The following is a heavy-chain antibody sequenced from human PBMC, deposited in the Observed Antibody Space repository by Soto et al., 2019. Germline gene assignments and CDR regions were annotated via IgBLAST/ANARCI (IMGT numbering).Heavy chain of an antibody. CDR3: AKSGYCSCGSCYWYFDL. CDR1: GFTFSSYG. V-gene: IGHV3-30*18. J-gene: IGHJ2*01. D-gene: IGHD2-15*01. CDR2: ISYDGSNK. Sequence: QVQLVESGGGVVQPGRSLRLSCAASGFTFSSYGMHWVRQAPGKGLEWVAVISYDGSNKYYADSVKGRFTISRDNSKNTLYLQMNSLRAEDTAVYYCAKSGYCSCGSCYWYFDLWGRGTLVTVSS.